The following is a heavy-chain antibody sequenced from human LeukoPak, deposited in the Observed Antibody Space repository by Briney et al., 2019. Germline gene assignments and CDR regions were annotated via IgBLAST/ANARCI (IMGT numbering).Heavy chain of an antibody. Sequence: GASVKVSCKASGGTFSSYAISWVRQAPGQGLEWMGRIIPILGIANYAQKFQGRVTITADKSTSTAYMELSSLRSEDTAVYYCARAYRRDYYGSGSYGGWFDPWGQGTLVTVSS. CDR2: IIPILGIA. CDR3: ARAYRRDYYGSGSYGGWFDP. D-gene: IGHD3-10*01. CDR1: GGTFSSYA. J-gene: IGHJ5*02. V-gene: IGHV1-69*04.